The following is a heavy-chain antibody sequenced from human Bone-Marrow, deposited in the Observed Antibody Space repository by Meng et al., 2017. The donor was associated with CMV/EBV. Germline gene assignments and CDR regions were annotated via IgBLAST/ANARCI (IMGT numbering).Heavy chain of an antibody. CDR3: ARNSPLESSKFDH. D-gene: IGHD2/OR15-2a*01. CDR2: IYYSGST. J-gene: IGHJ5*02. Sequence: SETLSLTCTVSGGSISSRSYYWGWIRQPPGKGLEWIGSIYYSGSTYYTPSLKSRFTISVDTSKNQFSLKLSSVTAADTAVYYCARNSPLESSKFDHWGQGTLVTVSS. CDR1: GGSISSRSYY. V-gene: IGHV4-39*07.